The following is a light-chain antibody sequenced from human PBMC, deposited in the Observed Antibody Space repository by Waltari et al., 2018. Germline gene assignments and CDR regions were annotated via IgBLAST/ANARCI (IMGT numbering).Light chain of an antibody. CDR3: QQSNSFPYT. V-gene: IGKV1-12*02. Sequence: DIQMTQSPSFVSASVGDRVTITCRASQAISSWVVWYQQKPGKAPQLLIYSTSTLQTGFPSRFSGSGSVTEFTLTITGLQPEDFATYYCQQSNSFPYTFGQGTKLEI. CDR2: STS. CDR1: QAISSW. J-gene: IGKJ2*01.